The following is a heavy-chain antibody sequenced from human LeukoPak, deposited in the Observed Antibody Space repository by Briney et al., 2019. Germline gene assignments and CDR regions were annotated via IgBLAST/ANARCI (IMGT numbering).Heavy chain of an antibody. CDR1: GFTFSSYS. D-gene: IGHD3-3*01. J-gene: IGHJ4*01. CDR3: ARDYDFWSGYYTGIDY. CDR2: ISSSSSYI. V-gene: IGHV3-21*01. Sequence: PGGSLRLSCAASGFTFSSYSMNWVRQAPGKGLEWVSSISSSSSYIYYADSVKGRFTISRDNAKNSLYLQMNSLRAEDTAVYYCARDYDFWSGYYTGIDYWGQGTLVTVSS.